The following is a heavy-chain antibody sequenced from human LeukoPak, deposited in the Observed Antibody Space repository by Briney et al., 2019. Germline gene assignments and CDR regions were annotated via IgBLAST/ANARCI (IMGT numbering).Heavy chain of an antibody. CDR3: AREGQPYNWFYP. CDR1: GFTFSNYA. J-gene: IGHJ5*02. D-gene: IGHD6-13*01. CDR2: ISYDGSNK. Sequence: PGGSLRLSCAASGFTFSNYAMHWVRQAPGRGLEWVAVISYDGSNKYYADSVKGRFTISRDDSKKTLYLQMNSLRAEDTAVYYCAREGQPYNWFYPWGQGTLVTVSS. V-gene: IGHV3-30*04.